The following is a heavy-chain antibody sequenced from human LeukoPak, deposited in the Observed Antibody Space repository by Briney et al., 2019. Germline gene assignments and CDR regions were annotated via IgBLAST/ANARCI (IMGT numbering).Heavy chain of an antibody. V-gene: IGHV4-59*01. CDR1: GGSISSYY. CDR3: ARTTEGGYTYGYFYYYYMDV. Sequence: SETLSLTCTVSGGSISSYYWSWIRQPPGKGLEWIGYIHYSGSTNYNPSLKSRVTISVDTSKNQFSLKLSSVTAADTAVYYCARTTEGGYTYGYFYYYYMDVWGKGTTVTISS. D-gene: IGHD5-18*01. J-gene: IGHJ6*03. CDR2: IHYSGST.